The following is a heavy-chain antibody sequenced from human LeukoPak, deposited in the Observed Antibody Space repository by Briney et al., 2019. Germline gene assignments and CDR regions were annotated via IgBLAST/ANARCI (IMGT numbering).Heavy chain of an antibody. J-gene: IGHJ4*02. CDR2: ISGDGATT. CDR1: GFTFDDYA. V-gene: IGHV3-43*02. Sequence: GGSLRLSCAVSGFTFDDYAMRWVRQAPGKGLEWVSLISGDGATTYYADSVKGRFTISRDNSKNSLYLQMTSLRTEDTDLYYCAKTPPSYGRWGQGTLVTVSS. D-gene: IGHD1-14*01. CDR3: AKTPPSYGR.